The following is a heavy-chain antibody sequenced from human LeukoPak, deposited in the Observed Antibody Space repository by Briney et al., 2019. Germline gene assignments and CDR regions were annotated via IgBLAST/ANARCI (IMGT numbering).Heavy chain of an antibody. CDR3: ARRSDYDTLTVYSNSRVDP. Sequence: HSETLSLTCAVYGESFSGYYWSWIRQPPGDGLEWTGEIRHSGITKSNPTIKSRVTISVDTSKNQFSLKLSSVTAADTVGYYCARRSDYDTLTVYSNSRVDPGGEGTLVTVSS. V-gene: IGHV4-34*01. J-gene: IGHJ5*02. D-gene: IGHD3-9*01. CDR2: IRHSGIT. CDR1: GESFSGYY.